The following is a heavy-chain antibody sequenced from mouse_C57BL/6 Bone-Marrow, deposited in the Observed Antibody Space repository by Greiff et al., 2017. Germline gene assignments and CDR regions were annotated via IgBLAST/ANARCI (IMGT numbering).Heavy chain of an antibody. CDR2: FVPSDSYT. J-gene: IGHJ4*01. Sequence: QVQLQQPGAELVMPGASVKLSCKASGYTFTSYWMHWVKQRPGQGLEWIGEFVPSDSYTNYNQKFKVKSTLTLDISSSTAYMQLSILTSEDSAVYYCEKARDCYSYSMDFGGWGTAVTVTA. CDR3: EKARDCYSYSMDF. CDR1: GYTFTSYW. D-gene: IGHD1-1*01. V-gene: IGHV1-69*01.